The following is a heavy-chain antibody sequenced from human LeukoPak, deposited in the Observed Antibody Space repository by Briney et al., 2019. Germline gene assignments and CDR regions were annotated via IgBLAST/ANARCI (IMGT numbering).Heavy chain of an antibody. J-gene: IGHJ4*02. CDR1: GFTFRTYE. V-gene: IGHV3-48*03. Sequence: GGSLRLSCAASGFTFRTYEMNWVRQAPGKGLEWVSYIGTIISTTYYADSVKGRFTVSRDDAKGSLYLQMSSLRAEDTAVYYCARTVYDLRGQRLIPGLDYWGQGALVTVSS. CDR2: IGTIISTT. CDR3: ARTVYDLRGQRLIPGLDY. D-gene: IGHD6-25*01.